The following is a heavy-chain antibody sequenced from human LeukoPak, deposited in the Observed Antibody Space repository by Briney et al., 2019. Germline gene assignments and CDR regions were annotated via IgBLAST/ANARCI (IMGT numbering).Heavy chain of an antibody. D-gene: IGHD3-10*02. V-gene: IGHV1-46*01. J-gene: IGHJ3*02. Sequence: ASVKVSCKASGYTFTSYYMHWVRQAPGQGLEWMGIINPSGGSTSYAQKFQGRVTMTRDTSTSTVYMELSSLRSEDTAVYYCARVYLFDPPYDAFDIWGQGTMVTVSS. CDR1: GYTFTSYY. CDR2: INPSGGST. CDR3: ARVYLFDPPYDAFDI.